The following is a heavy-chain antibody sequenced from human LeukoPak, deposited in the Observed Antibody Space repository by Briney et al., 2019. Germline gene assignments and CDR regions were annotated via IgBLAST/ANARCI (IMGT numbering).Heavy chain of an antibody. J-gene: IGHJ5*02. D-gene: IGHD4-17*01. CDR1: GFTFSNYA. Sequence: PGGSLRLSCAASGFTFSNYAMSWVRQAPGRGLEWVSAITSSGGTYYIASVRGRFIVSRDNSRNTLYLQMNGLTAEDTAMYYCAKGNYRDHKTGFDPGGREPLAPVSS. CDR3: AKGNYRDHKTGFDP. CDR2: ITSSGGT. V-gene: IGHV3-23*01.